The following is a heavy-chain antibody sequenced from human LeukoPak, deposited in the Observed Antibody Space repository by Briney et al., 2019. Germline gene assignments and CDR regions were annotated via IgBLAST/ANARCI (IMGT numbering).Heavy chain of an antibody. CDR1: GGSISSGGYS. D-gene: IGHD1-26*01. J-gene: IGHJ4*02. Sequence: SQTLSLTCAVSGGSISSGGYSWSWIRQPPGKGLEWIGYIYHSGSTYYNPSLKSRVTISVDRSKNQSSLKLSSVTAADTAVYYCARGYSGSYYSPFFDYWGQGTLVTVSS. CDR2: IYHSGST. CDR3: ARGYSGSYYSPFFDY. V-gene: IGHV4-30-2*01.